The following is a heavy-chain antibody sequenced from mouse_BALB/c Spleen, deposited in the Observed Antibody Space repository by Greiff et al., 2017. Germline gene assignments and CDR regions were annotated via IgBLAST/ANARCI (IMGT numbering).Heavy chain of an antibody. Sequence: VQLQQSGPELVKPGASVRISCKASGYTFTSYYIHWVKQRPGQGLEWIGWIYPGNVNTKYNEKFKGKATLTADKSSSTAYMQLSSLTSEDSAVYFCARGRRDYAMDYWGQGTSVTVSS. CDR3: ARGRRDYAMDY. CDR1: GYTFTSYY. J-gene: IGHJ4*01. CDR2: IYPGNVNT. V-gene: IGHV1S56*01.